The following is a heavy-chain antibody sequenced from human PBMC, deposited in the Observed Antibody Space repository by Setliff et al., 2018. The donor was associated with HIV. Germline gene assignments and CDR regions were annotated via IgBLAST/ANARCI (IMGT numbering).Heavy chain of an antibody. CDR2: IATYNGNT. CDR1: GYTFNSYG. CDR3: ARDPVSDNSATPYYFDY. Sequence: GASVKVSCRASGYTFNSYGISWVRQAPGQGPEWVGWIATYNGNTNYAQRFQGRVTITADETTSTAYMELSSLRSEDTAVYFCARDPVSDNSATPYYFDYWGQGTLVTVSS. V-gene: IGHV1-18*01. D-gene: IGHD2-21*01. J-gene: IGHJ4*02.